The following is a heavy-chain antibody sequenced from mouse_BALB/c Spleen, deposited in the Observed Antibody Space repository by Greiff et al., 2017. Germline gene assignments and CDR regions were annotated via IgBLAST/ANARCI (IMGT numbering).Heavy chain of an antibody. D-gene: IGHD4-1*01. CDR1: GFNIKDTY. CDR2: IDPANGNT. J-gene: IGHJ1*01. Sequence: EVQLQQSGAELVKPGASVKLSCTASGFNIKDTYMHWVKQRPEQGLEWIGRIDPANGNTKYDPKFQGKATITADTSSNTAYLQLSSLTSEDTAVYYCARSGLGPWYFDVWGAGTTVTVSS. CDR3: ARSGLGPWYFDV. V-gene: IGHV14-3*02.